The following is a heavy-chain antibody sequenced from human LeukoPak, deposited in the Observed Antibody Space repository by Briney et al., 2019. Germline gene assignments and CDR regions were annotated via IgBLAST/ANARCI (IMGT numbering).Heavy chain of an antibody. CDR2: IYYSGST. CDR1: GGSISSYY. V-gene: IGHV4-59*08. J-gene: IGHJ4*02. D-gene: IGHD2-2*01. Sequence: SETLSLTCTVSGGSISSYYWSWIRQPPGKGLEWIGYIYYSGSTNYNPSPKSRVTISVDTSKNQFSLKLSSVTAADTAVYYCARGYCSSTSCYFDYWGQGTLVTVSS. CDR3: ARGYCSSTSCYFDY.